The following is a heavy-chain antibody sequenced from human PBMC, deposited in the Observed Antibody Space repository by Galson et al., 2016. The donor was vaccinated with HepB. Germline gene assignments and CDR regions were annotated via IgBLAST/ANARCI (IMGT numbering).Heavy chain of an antibody. CDR3: ARGGDGAVDY. Sequence: SLRLSCAASGFTFNSLWMHWVRQAPGKGLLWVSFINSDGSHTDYADSVRGRFTISRDNARDTLYLQMNSLTAEDTAVYYCARGGDGAVDYWGQGTLVTVSS. CDR2: INSDGSHT. V-gene: IGHV3-74*01. D-gene: IGHD3-16*01. CDR1: GFTFNSLW. J-gene: IGHJ4*02.